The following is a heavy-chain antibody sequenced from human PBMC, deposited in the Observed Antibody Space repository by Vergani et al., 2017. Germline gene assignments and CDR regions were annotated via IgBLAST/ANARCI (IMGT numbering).Heavy chain of an antibody. J-gene: IGHJ3*01. CDR1: GFNFDNYA. D-gene: IGHD1-14*01. Sequence: EVQLVESGGGLVQPGRSLRLSCAAPGFNFDNYAMHWVRQAPGKGLEWVSGINDNSAIIIYADSVRGRFTIPRDNAKKSLYLQMNSLKTDDTALYYCTARRTGRDPFDVWGRGTLVTVSS. CDR2: INDNSAII. V-gene: IGHV3-9*01. CDR3: TARRTGRDPFDV.